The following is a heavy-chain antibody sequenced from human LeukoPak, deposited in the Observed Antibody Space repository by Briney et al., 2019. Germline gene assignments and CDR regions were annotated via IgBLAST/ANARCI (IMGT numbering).Heavy chain of an antibody. Sequence: GGSLRLSCAASGFTFDDYAMHRVRQAPGKGLDLVSGISWNSGSIGYADSVKGRFTISRDNAKNSLYLQMNSLRAEDTALYYCAKDLGGPIAVAGLDYWGQGTLVTVSS. CDR1: GFTFDDYA. CDR2: ISWNSGSI. V-gene: IGHV3-9*01. D-gene: IGHD6-19*01. J-gene: IGHJ4*02. CDR3: AKDLGGPIAVAGLDY.